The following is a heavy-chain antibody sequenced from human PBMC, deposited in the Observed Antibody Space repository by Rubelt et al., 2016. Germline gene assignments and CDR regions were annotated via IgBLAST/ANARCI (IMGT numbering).Heavy chain of an antibody. J-gene: IGHJ4*02. Sequence: KASGYTFTSYAMHWVRQAPGQRLEWMGWINAGNGNTKYSQKFQGRVTITRDTSASTAYMELSSLRSEDTAVYYCARDSGYSGSDLDYWGQGTLVTVSS. CDR3: ARDSGYSGSDLDY. CDR2: INAGNGNT. D-gene: IGHD1-26*01. CDR1: GYTFTSYA. V-gene: IGHV1-3*01.